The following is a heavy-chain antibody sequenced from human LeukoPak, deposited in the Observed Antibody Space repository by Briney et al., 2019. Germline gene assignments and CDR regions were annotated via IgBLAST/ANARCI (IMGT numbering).Heavy chain of an antibody. CDR1: GFTFSSYA. J-gene: IGHJ6*04. D-gene: IGHD3-10*02. CDR2: ISGSGGST. Sequence: RGSLRLSRAASGFTFSSYAMSWVRQAPGKGLEWVSAISGSGGSTYYADSVKGRFTISRDNSKNTLYLQMNSLRAEDTAVYYCAELGITMIGGVWGKGTTVTISS. CDR3: AELGITMIGGV. V-gene: IGHV3-23*01.